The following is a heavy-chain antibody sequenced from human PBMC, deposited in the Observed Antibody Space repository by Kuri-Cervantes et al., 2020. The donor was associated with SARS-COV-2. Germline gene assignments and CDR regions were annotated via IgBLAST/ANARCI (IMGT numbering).Heavy chain of an antibody. Sequence: ASVKVSCKASGYTFTSYYMHWVRQAPGQRLEWMGWINAGNGNTKYSQKFQGRVTITRDTSTSTAYMELSSLRSEDTAVYYCARAGCGGDCYVRGLGGSDYWGQGTLVTVSS. J-gene: IGHJ4*02. V-gene: IGHV1/OR15-3*02. CDR2: INAGNGNT. CDR1: GYTFTSYY. D-gene: IGHD2-21*02. CDR3: ARAGCGGDCYVRGLGGSDY.